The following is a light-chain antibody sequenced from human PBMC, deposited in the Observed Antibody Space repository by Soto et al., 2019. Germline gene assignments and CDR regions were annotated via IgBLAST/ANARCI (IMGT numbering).Light chain of an antibody. V-gene: IGLV2-14*01. CDR3: TSYTSTSTPYV. J-gene: IGLJ1*01. Sequence: QSVLTQPASVSGSPGQSIAISCAGTSSDVGRYTYVSWYQQHPGKAPKLIIYDVYNRPSGVSNRFSGSKSGNTASLTISGLQAEDEADYYCTSYTSTSTPYVFGGGTKVTVL. CDR1: SSDVGRYTY. CDR2: DVY.